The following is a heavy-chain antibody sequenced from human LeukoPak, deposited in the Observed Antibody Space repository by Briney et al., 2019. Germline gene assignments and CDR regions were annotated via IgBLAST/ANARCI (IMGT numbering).Heavy chain of an antibody. Sequence: GGSLRLSCAASGFTFSSYAMSWVRQAPGKGLEWVSAISGSGGSTYYADSVKGRFTISRDNSKNTLYLQMNSLRAEDTAVYYCAYLRFLEWLFHDYWGQGTLVTVSS. J-gene: IGHJ4*02. CDR1: GFTFSSYA. CDR2: ISGSGGST. CDR3: AYLRFLEWLFHDY. V-gene: IGHV3-23*01. D-gene: IGHD3-3*01.